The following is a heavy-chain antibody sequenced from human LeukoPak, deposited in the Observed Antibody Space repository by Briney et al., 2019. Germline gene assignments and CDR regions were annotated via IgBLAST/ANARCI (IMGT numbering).Heavy chain of an antibody. CDR2: INHSGST. CDR3: ARARGYSYGSVFDY. CDR1: GGSFSGYY. J-gene: IGHJ4*02. V-gene: IGHV4-34*01. D-gene: IGHD5-18*01. Sequence: SETLSLTCAVYGGSFSGYYWSWIRQPPGKGLEWIGEINHSGSTNYNPSLKSRVTISVDTSKNQFSLKLSSVTAADTAVYYCARARGYSYGSVFDYWGQGTLVTVSS.